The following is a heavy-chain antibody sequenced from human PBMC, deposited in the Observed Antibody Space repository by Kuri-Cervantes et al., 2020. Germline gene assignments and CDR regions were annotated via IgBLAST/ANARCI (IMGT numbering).Heavy chain of an antibody. CDR3: AKDTHFDWLLGYYFDY. CDR2: IKQDGSEK. V-gene: IGHV3-7*03. CDR1: GFTFSSYW. Sequence: GGSLRLSCAASGFTFSSYWMSWVRQAPGKGLEWVANIKQDGSEKYYVDSVKGRFTISRDNAKNSLYLQMNSLRAEDTALYYCAKDTHFDWLLGYYFDYWGQGTLVTVSS. D-gene: IGHD3-9*01. J-gene: IGHJ4*02.